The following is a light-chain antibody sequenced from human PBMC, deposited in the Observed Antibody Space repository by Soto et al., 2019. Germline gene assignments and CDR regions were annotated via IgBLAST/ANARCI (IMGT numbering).Light chain of an antibody. CDR2: GAS. Sequence: EIVMTQSPATLSVSPGVRATLSCRASQGVKNNLAWYQQKPGQSPRLLIYGASTRATGIPARFSGSGSGTDFTLTISSLQSEDFAVYYCQQYNDWPKMFGQGTKVEIK. CDR1: QGVKNN. CDR3: QQYNDWPKM. V-gene: IGKV3-15*01. J-gene: IGKJ1*01.